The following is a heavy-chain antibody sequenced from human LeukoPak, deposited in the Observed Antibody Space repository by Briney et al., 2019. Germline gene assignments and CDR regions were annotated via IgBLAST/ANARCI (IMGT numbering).Heavy chain of an antibody. J-gene: IGHJ5*02. CDR2: MNPNNGNT. D-gene: IGHD3-16*01. CDR1: GGTFSSYA. CDR3: VRAESGGGRNWFDP. V-gene: IGHV1-8*02. Sequence: ASVKVSCKASGGTFSSYAINWVRQATGQGLEWMGWMNPNNGNTGYAQKFQGRVTMTGTTSISTAYMELSSLRSEDTAVYYCVRAESGGGRNWFDPWGQGTLVTVSS.